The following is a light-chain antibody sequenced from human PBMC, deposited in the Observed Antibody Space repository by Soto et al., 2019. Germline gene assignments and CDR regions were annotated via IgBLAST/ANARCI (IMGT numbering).Light chain of an antibody. CDR3: SSYPASSTRV. CDR2: EVS. CDR1: SSDVGGYNY. V-gene: IGLV2-14*01. Sequence: QSALTQPASVSGSPGQSITISCTGTSSDVGGYNYVSWYQQHPGKAPKLMLYEVSNRPSGVSNRFSGSKSGNTASLTISGLQAEDEADYYCSSYPASSTRVFGGGTKLTVL. J-gene: IGLJ3*02.